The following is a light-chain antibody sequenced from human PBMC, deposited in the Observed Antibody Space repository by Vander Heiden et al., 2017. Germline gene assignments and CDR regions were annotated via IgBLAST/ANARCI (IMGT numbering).Light chain of an antibody. CDR1: SSNIGRHT. J-gene: IGLJ3*02. V-gene: IGLV1-44*01. Sequence: SVLTQPPSASGSPGQRVTISCSGSSSNIGRHTVPWYPPLPITTPKLLIYGNNPRPEGVPDRFSGSKCGASASMAMSGLQAEEVADYYCAAWDDSLNGWVFGGGTKLTVL. CDR3: AAWDDSLNGWV. CDR2: GNN.